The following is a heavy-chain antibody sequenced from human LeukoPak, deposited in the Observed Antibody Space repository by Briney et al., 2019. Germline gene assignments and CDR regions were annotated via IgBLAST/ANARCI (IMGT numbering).Heavy chain of an antibody. D-gene: IGHD3-3*01. CDR2: IYYSGST. V-gene: IGHV4-30-4*01. CDR3: AGGGGGYYDFWSGYYSGPGDV. CDR1: GGSISSGDYY. Sequence: SETLSLTCTVSGGSISSGDYYWSWIRQPPGKGLEWIGYIYYSGSTYYNPSLKSRVTISVDTSKNQFSLKLSSVTAADTAVYYCAGGGGGYYDFWSGYYSGPGDVWGQGTTVTVSS. J-gene: IGHJ6*02.